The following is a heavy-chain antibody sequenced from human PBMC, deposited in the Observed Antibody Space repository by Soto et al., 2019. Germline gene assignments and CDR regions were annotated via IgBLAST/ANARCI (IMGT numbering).Heavy chain of an antibody. V-gene: IGHV3-9*01. J-gene: IGHJ6*02. CDR1: GFKFGDYA. CDR3: AKDRGPCSGNKCSSLYYYYGMDV. Sequence: PGGYLRLSCEASGFKFGDYAMHWVRQAPGKGLEWVSGVSWNSEIVGYADSVKGRFTISRDNAKNSLYLEMNSLRTEDTALYYCAKDRGPCSGNKCSSLYYYYGMDVWGQGTTGTVS. D-gene: IGHD2-15*01. CDR2: VSWNSEIV.